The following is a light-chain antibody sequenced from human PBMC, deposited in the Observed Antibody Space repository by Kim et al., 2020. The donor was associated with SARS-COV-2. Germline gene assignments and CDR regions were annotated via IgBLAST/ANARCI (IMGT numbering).Light chain of an antibody. V-gene: IGLV3-21*04. CDR1: RVGSKS. CDR2: YDS. CDR3: QVWDSSSDHPV. J-gene: IGLJ3*02. Sequence: PGSMARITGGGKRVGSKSWTWYQQKPGQAPVLVIYYDSDRPSGIPERFSGSNSGNTATLTISRVEAGDEADYYCQVWDSSSDHPVFGGGTQLTVL.